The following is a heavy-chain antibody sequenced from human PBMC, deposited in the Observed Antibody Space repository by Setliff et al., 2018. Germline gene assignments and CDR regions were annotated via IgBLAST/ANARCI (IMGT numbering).Heavy chain of an antibody. CDR3: ARERHLLSTVVIFGLFDF. J-gene: IGHJ4*02. D-gene: IGHD3-3*01. V-gene: IGHV3-20*04. CDR1: GFTFDDYV. Sequence: GGSLRLSCAASGFTFDDYVMSWVRQAPGKGLEWVSDINRNGGRIGYADPVKGRFTISRDNSKNTLSLQMYSLRTEDTALYYCARERHLLSTVVIFGLFDFWGQGALVTVSS. CDR2: INRNGGRI.